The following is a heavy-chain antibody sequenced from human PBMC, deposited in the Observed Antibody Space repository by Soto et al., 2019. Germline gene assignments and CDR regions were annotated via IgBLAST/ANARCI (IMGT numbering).Heavy chain of an antibody. CDR3: ARSRELIVGAKKYYGMDV. V-gene: IGHV1-69*13. J-gene: IGHJ6*02. D-gene: IGHD1-26*01. Sequence: ASVKVSCKASAGTFISYAIGWVRQAPGQGLEWMGGIIPIFGTANYAQKFQGRVTITADESTSTAYMELSSLRSEDTAVYYFARSRELIVGAKKYYGMDVWGQGTTVTVSS. CDR1: AGTFISYA. CDR2: IIPIFGTA.